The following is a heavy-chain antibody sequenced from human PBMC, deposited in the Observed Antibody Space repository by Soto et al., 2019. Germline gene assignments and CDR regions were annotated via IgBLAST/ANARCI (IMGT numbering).Heavy chain of an antibody. CDR1: LGAVGGSSDY. Sequence: SETLSLTCTVSLGAVGGSSDYWCWIRQTPGKGLEWIGSIYYSGATNYNPSLKSRVTISVDTSKNHFSLNLSSVTAADTAVYYCARGKGVLLWFGELFGFDYWGQGTLVTSPQ. CDR3: ARGKGVLLWFGELFGFDY. D-gene: IGHD3-10*01. J-gene: IGHJ4*02. CDR2: IYYSGAT. V-gene: IGHV4-39*02.